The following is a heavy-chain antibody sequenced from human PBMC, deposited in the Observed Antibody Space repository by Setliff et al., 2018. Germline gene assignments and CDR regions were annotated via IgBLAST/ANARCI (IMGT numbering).Heavy chain of an antibody. V-gene: IGHV3-21*01. CDR2: ISSSSSYI. J-gene: IGHJ4*02. Sequence: GGSLRLSCAASGFTFSSYSMNWVRQAPGKGLEWVSSISSSSSYIYYADSVKGRFTIPRDNAKNSLYLQMNSLRAEDTAVYYCARAHSSTLSVHDYWGQGTLVTVSS. D-gene: IGHD2-2*01. CDR1: GFTFSSYS. CDR3: ARAHSSTLSVHDY.